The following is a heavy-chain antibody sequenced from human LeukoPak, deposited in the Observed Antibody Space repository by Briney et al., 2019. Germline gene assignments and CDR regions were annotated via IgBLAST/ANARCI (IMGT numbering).Heavy chain of an antibody. D-gene: IGHD1-26*01. J-gene: IGHJ6*02. V-gene: IGHV1-69*01. CDR2: IIPIFGTA. CDR3: ARSQRSSNYYGMDV. CDR1: GFTFSSYA. Sequence: PGGSLRLSCAASGFTFSSYAISWVRQAPGQGLEWMGGIIPIFGTANYAQKFQGRVTITADESTSTAYMELSSLRSEDTAVYYCARSQRSSNYYGMDVWGQGTTVTVSS.